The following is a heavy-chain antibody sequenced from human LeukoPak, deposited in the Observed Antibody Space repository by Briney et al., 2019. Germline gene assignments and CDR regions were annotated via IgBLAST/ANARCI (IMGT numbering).Heavy chain of an antibody. CDR2: ISSSSNYI. CDR3: VGLTGLDY. CDR1: GITGYS. J-gene: IGHJ4*02. D-gene: IGHD3-9*01. Sequence: PGGSLRLSCAASGITGYSMHWVRQAPGQGLEWVCSISSSSNYIYCADSVKGRFTISRDNAKNSLYLQMNSLRAEDTAVYYCVGLTGLDYWGQGTLVTVSS. V-gene: IGHV3-21*01.